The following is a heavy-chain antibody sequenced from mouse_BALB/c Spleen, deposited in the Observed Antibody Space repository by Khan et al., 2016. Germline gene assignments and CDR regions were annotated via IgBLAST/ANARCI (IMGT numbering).Heavy chain of an antibody. CDR2: IDTNTGEP. Sequence: QIQLVQSGPELKKPGETVKISCKASGYSFTNYGMNWVKQAPGKGLKWMGWIDTNTGEPTYAEEFKGRFAFSLETSAITAYLQINNLKNDDTATYFCARWAYDYAWFAYWGQGTLVTVSS. CDR1: GYSFTNYG. J-gene: IGHJ3*01. CDR3: ARWAYDYAWFAY. D-gene: IGHD2-4*01. V-gene: IGHV9-3*02.